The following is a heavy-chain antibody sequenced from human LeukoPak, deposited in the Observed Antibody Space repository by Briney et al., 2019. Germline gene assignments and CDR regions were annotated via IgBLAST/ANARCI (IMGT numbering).Heavy chain of an antibody. CDR2: ISAYNGNT. D-gene: IGHD6-13*01. J-gene: IGHJ4*02. CDR1: GYTFTSYG. CDR3: ARAPAAAGYIHFDY. V-gene: IGHV1-18*01. Sequence: GASVKVSCKASGYTFTSYGISWVRQAPGQGLEWMGWISAYNGNTNYAQKLQGRVTMTTDTSTSTAYMELRSLRSDDTAVYYCARAPAAAGYIHFDYWGQGTLVTVSS.